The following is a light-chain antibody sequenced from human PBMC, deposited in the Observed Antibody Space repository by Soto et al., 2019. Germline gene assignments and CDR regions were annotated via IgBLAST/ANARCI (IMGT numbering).Light chain of an antibody. J-gene: IGLJ3*02. Sequence: QLVLTQPPSASGTPGQRVTISCSGSSSNIGSNAVSWYQLLPGTAPKLLIYIDSHRPSGVPDRFSGSKSGTSASLAINGLQSEDEADYFCAAWEDCLGCYWVFGGGTKLTVL. CDR3: AAWEDCLGCYWV. V-gene: IGLV1-44*01. CDR2: IDS. CDR1: SSNIGSNA.